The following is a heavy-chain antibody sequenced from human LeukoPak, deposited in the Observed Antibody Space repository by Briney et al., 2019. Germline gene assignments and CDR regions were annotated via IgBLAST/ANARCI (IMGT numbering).Heavy chain of an antibody. V-gene: IGHV1-8*01. CDR2: MNPNNGNT. D-gene: IGHD2-2*01. CDR3: ARGGPYQLLNYMDV. CDR1: GYTFTSYD. J-gene: IGHJ6*03. Sequence: GASVKVSCKASGYTFTSYDINRVRQATGQGLEWMGWMNPNNGNTGYAQKFQGRVTMTRNISISTAYMELRSLRSEDTAVYYCARGGPYQLLNYMDVWGKGTTVTVSS.